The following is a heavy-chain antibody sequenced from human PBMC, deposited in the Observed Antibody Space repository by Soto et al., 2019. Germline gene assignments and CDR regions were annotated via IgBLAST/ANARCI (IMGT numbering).Heavy chain of an antibody. CDR1: GFTFRTYA. Sequence: EVQLLDSGGGLVQPGGSLRLSCAASGFTFRTYAMSWVRQAPGKGLEWVSTISDSGTTYYANSVKGRFTISRDNSRNTLDLQMNSLRVEDTAVYYCAKGGEGSCSRTSCLYFSDSWGQGTVVTVSS. J-gene: IGHJ5*02. V-gene: IGHV3-23*01. CDR2: ISDSGTT. D-gene: IGHD2-2*01. CDR3: AKGGEGSCSRTSCLYFSDS.